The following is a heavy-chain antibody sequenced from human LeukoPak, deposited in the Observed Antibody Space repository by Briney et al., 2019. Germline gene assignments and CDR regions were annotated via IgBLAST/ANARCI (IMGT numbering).Heavy chain of an antibody. CDR1: GGSISSGDYY. V-gene: IGHV4-30-4*01. J-gene: IGHJ6*02. CDR2: IYYSGST. CDR3: AREGSTIPYYYGMDV. Sequence: PSETLSLTCTVSGGSISSGDYYWSWIRQPPGKGLEWIGYIYYSGSTYYNPSLKSRVTISVDTSKNQFSLKLSSVTAADTAVYYCAREGSTIPYYYGMDVWGQGTTVTVSS. D-gene: IGHD2-2*01.